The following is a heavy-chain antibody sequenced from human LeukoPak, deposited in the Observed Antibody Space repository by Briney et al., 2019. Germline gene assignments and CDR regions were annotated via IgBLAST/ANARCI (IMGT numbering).Heavy chain of an antibody. J-gene: IGHJ4*02. CDR3: ARDRGRYFDWLL. D-gene: IGHD3-9*01. Sequence: GGSLRLSCVASEFTFRSYDMHWVRQAPGKGLEWVAVISYDGSNKDYADSVKGRFTISRDNTKNTLFLQMNSLRAEDTAVYYCARDRGRYFDWLLWGQGTLVTVSS. V-gene: IGHV3-30*03. CDR2: ISYDGSNK. CDR1: EFTFRSYD.